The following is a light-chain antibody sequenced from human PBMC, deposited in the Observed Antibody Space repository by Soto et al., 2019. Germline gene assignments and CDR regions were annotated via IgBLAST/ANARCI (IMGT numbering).Light chain of an antibody. V-gene: IGKV3-15*01. CDR3: QQYKDWPTT. CDR1: ETVATN. J-gene: IGKJ1*01. Sequence: EIVMTQSPGTLSVSPGERATLSCRASETVATNLACYQQKPGQAPRLLISGASTRAAGISDRFRGSGSGTEFPLTISGLQSEDFAVYYCQQYKDWPTTFGQGTKVDIK. CDR2: GAS.